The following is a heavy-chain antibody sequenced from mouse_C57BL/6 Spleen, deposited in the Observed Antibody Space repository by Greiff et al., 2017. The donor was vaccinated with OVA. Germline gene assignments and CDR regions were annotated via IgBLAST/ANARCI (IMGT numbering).Heavy chain of an antibody. CDR3: ANNCESSAWFAY. V-gene: IGHV3-6*01. J-gene: IGHJ3*01. CDR1: GYSITSGYY. D-gene: IGHD1-3*01. CDR2: ISYDGSN. Sequence: EVKLVESGPGLVKPSQSLSLTCSVTGYSITSGYYWNWIRQFPGNKLEWMGYISYDGSNNYNPSLKNRISITRDTSKNQFFLKLNSVTTEDTATYYGANNCESSAWFAYWGQGTLVTVSA.